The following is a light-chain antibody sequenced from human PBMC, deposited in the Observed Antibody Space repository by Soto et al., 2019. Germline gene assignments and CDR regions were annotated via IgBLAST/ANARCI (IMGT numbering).Light chain of an antibody. CDR1: QNIYSN. CDR2: AAS. V-gene: IGKV3D-11*02. Sequence: EIVMTQSPAILSVSPGERVTLSCRASQNIYSNIAWYQQRPGQAPTLLIYAASNRATGIPARFSGSVSGTDFTLTLSSLEPEDFAFYDCQQRSNWHPWTFGQGTKVDIK. J-gene: IGKJ1*01. CDR3: QQRSNWHPWT.